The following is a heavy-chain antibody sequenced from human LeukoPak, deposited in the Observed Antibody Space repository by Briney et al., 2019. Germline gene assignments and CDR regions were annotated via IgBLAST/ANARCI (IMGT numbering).Heavy chain of an antibody. CDR2: IIPIFGTA. CDR1: GGTFSSYA. J-gene: IGHJ4*02. D-gene: IGHD6-6*01. CDR3: ARGRLGFKYSSSPLGSSYFDY. V-gene: IGHV1-69*05. Sequence: GASVKVSCKASGGTFSSYAISWVRQAPGQGLEWMGGIIPIFGTANYAQKFQGRVTITTDESASTAYMELSSLRSEDTAVYYCARGRLGFKYSSSPLGSSYFDYWGQGTLVTVSS.